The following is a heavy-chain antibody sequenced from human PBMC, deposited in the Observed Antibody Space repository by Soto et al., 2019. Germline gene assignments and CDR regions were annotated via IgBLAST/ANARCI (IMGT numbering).Heavy chain of an antibody. CDR1: GGSFSGYY. J-gene: IGHJ5*02. CDR2: INHSGST. CDR3: ARGAAFGFGP. V-gene: IGHV4-34*01. Sequence: PSETLSLTCAVYGGSFSGYYWSWIRQPPGKGLEWIGEINHSGSTNYNPSLKSRVTISVDTSKNQFSLRLSSVTAADTAVYYCARGAAFGFGPWGQGTLVTVSS. D-gene: IGHD6-25*01.